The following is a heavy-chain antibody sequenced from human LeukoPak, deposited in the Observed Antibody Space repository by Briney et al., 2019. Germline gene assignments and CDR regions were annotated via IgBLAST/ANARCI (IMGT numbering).Heavy chain of an antibody. CDR3: AREGGGSSWYQGIDY. V-gene: IGHV3-74*01. D-gene: IGHD6-13*01. CDR2: IVSDGVST. Sequence: GGSLKLSWAPSGFTFISYWRHWVRQPPGRGLVGVSRIVSDGVSTSYAASLKGRFTISRDKAKNPRYLQMNGLRAEHTAVYYCAREGGGSSWYQGIDYWGQGTLVTVSS. CDR1: GFTFISYW. J-gene: IGHJ4*02.